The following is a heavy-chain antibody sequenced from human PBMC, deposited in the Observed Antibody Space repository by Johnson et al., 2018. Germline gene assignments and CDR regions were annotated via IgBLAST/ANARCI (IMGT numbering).Heavy chain of an antibody. CDR1: GFSFSRYW. CDR3: ACGYYDSSGYFSEYFQH. V-gene: IGHV3-7*01. D-gene: IGHD3-22*01. Sequence: EVQLVESGGGLVQPGGSLRLSCAASGFSFSRYWMSWVRQAPGKGLEWVANIKQDGSEKYYVDSVKGRFTISRDNAKNSGYLQMNSLRAEDTAVYYCACGYYDSSGYFSEYFQHWGQGTLVTVSS. J-gene: IGHJ1*01. CDR2: IKQDGSEK.